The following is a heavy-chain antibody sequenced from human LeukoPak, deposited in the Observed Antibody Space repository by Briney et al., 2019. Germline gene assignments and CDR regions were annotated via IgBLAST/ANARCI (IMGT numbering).Heavy chain of an antibody. CDR3: ARGGLEEYFDWLYQSYYYYYMDV. Sequence: ASVKVSCKASGYTFTSYDINWVRQATGQGLEWMGWMNPNSGNTGYAQKFQGRVTITRNTSISTAYMELSSLRSEDTAVYYCARGGLEEYFDWLYQSYYYYYMDVWGKGTTVTVSS. V-gene: IGHV1-8*03. J-gene: IGHJ6*03. CDR2: MNPNSGNT. CDR1: GYTFTSYD. D-gene: IGHD3-9*01.